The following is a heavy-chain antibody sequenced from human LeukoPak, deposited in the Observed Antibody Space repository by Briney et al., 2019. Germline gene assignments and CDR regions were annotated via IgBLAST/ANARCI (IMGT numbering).Heavy chain of an antibody. V-gene: IGHV1-69*05. CDR3: ARDYYDSSGYYNDY. CDR2: IIPIFGTA. Sequence: SVKVSXKASVGTFSSYAISWVRQAPGQGLEWMGRIIPIFGTANYAQKFQGRVTITTDESTSTAYMELSSLRSEDTAVYYCARDYYDSSGYYNDYWGQGTLVTVSS. D-gene: IGHD3-22*01. CDR1: VGTFSSYA. J-gene: IGHJ4*02.